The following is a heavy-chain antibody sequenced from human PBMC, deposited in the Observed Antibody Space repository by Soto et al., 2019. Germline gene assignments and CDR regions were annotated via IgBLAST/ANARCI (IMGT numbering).Heavy chain of an antibody. Sequence: PGGSLRLSCAASGFTFSSYWMHWVRQTPGKGLVWVSRIDGGGSATPYADSVKGRFTISRDNAKNTLYLQMNSLRAEDTAVYYCARDRRATGEFDYWGQGTLVTVSS. CDR3: ARDRRATGEFDY. CDR1: GFTFSSYW. CDR2: IDGGGSAT. J-gene: IGHJ4*02. D-gene: IGHD1-26*01. V-gene: IGHV3-74*01.